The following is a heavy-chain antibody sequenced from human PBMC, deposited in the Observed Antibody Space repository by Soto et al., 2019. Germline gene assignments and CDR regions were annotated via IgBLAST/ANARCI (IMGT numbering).Heavy chain of an antibody. Sequence: QVQLQELGPGLVKPSDTLSLTCAVSGYSISSSNWWGWIRQPPGKGLEWIGYIYSSGSTYYNPSLKSRDTMSVDTSKNQFSLKLSSVTAVDTAVYYCARSAVAITSVGYFDYCGQGTLVTVSS. V-gene: IGHV4-28*01. D-gene: IGHD3-22*01. CDR1: GYSISSSNW. CDR2: IYSSGST. J-gene: IGHJ4*02. CDR3: ARSAVAITSVGYFDY.